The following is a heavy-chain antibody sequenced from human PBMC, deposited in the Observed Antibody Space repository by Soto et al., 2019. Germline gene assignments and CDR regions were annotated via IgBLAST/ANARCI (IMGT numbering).Heavy chain of an antibody. D-gene: IGHD2-2*01. CDR1: GFTFSSYG. J-gene: IGHJ6*02. CDR2: IWYDGSNK. Sequence: GGSLRLSCAASGFTFSSYGMHWVRQAPGKGLEWVAVIWYDGSNKYYADSVKGRFTISRDNSKNTLYLQMNSLRAEDTAVYYCAGVQTPIVVVPAAYYYYYGMDVWGQGTTVTVSS. V-gene: IGHV3-33*01. CDR3: AGVQTPIVVVPAAYYYYYGMDV.